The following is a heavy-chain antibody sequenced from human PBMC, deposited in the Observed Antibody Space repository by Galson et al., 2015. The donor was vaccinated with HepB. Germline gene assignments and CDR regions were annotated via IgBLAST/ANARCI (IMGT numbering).Heavy chain of an antibody. V-gene: IGHV3-11*06. D-gene: IGHD4-17*01. CDR1: GFTFSDYY. CDR3: ARVAHSDYGDHAHFDY. J-gene: IGHJ4*02. Sequence: SLRLSCAASGFTFSDYYMSWIRRAPGKGLEWLSYISSTAIYTNYADSVKGRFTISRDNVKNSVFLQMNSLRVDDTAVYFCARVAHSDYGDHAHFDYWGQGALVTVSS. CDR2: ISSTAIYT.